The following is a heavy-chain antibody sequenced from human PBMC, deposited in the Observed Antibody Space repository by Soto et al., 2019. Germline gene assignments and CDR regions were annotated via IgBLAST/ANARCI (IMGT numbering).Heavy chain of an antibody. CDR1: GYSFTSYW. J-gene: IGHJ6*02. V-gene: IGHV5-51*01. Sequence: GESLKISCKGSGYSFTSYWIGWVRQMPGKGLEWMGIIYPGDSDTRYSPSFQGQVTISADKSISTAYLQWGSLKASDTAMYYCARHGGELYYYYGMDVWREETTVTVSS. CDR2: IYPGDSDT. CDR3: ARHGGELYYYYGMDV.